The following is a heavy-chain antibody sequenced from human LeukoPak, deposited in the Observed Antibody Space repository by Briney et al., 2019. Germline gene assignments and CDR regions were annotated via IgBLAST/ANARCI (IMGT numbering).Heavy chain of an antibody. V-gene: IGHV3-30*02. D-gene: IGHD2-15*01. CDR3: ARVQSGAAKGAFDI. CDR1: GFTFSSYG. CDR2: IHYDGSNK. Sequence: AGGSLRLSCAASGFTFSSYGIHWVRQAPGKGLEWVAFIHYDGSNKYYADSVKGRFTISRDNSKNTVFLQMNSLRAEDTAVYYCARVQSGAAKGAFDIWGQGTMVTVSS. J-gene: IGHJ3*02.